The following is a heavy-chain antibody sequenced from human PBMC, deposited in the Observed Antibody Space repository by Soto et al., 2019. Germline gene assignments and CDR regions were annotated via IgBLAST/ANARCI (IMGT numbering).Heavy chain of an antibody. CDR2: IYYSGST. Sequence: TLSLTCTVSGGSISSGGYYWSWILQHPGKGLEWIGYIYYSGSTYYNPSLKSRVTISVDTSKNQFSLKLSSVTAADTAVYYCARVVPAARVYYYYGMDVWGQGTTVTVSS. CDR3: ARVVPAARVYYYYGMDV. CDR1: GGSISSGGYY. D-gene: IGHD2-2*01. J-gene: IGHJ6*02. V-gene: IGHV4-31*03.